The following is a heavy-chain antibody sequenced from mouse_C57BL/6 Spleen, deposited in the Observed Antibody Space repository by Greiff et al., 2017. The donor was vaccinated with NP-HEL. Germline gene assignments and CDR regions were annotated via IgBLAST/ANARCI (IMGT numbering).Heavy chain of an antibody. V-gene: IGHV5-12*01. CDR1: GFTFSDYY. CDR3: ARQGRNYAMDY. J-gene: IGHJ4*01. CDR2: ISNGGGRT. D-gene: IGHD3-3*01. Sequence: EVKLMESGGGLVQPGGSLKLSCAASGFTFSDYYMYWVRQTPEKRLEWVAYISNGGGRTYYPDTVKGRFTISRDNAKNTLYLQLSRLKSEDTAMYYCARQGRNYAMDYWGQGTSVTVSS.